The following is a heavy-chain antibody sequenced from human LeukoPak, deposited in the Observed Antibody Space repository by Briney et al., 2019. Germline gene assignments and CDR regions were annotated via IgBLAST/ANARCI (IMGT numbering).Heavy chain of an antibody. V-gene: IGHV3-30*18. Sequence: GRSLRLSCAASGFTFSSYGMHWVRQAPGKGLEWVAVISYDGSNKYNADSVKGRFTISRDNSENTLYLQMNSLRAEDTAVYYCAKDLDRHIVVVTASAVDYWGQGTLVTVSS. CDR2: ISYDGSNK. D-gene: IGHD2-21*02. J-gene: IGHJ4*02. CDR3: AKDLDRHIVVVTASAVDY. CDR1: GFTFSSYG.